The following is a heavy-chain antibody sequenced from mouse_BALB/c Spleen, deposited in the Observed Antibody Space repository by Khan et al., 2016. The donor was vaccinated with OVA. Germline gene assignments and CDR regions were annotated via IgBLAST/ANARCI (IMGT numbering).Heavy chain of an antibody. CDR2: INTYTGEP. D-gene: IGHD2-1*01. V-gene: IGHV9-3-1*01. CDR1: GYTFTNYG. CDR3: ARVGNYWYVDV. Sequence: QIQLVQSGPELKKPGETVKISCKASGYTFTNYGMTWVKQAPGKGLKWMGWINTYTGEPTYADDFKGRFAFSLATSATTASLQINNLKNEDTATYFCARVGNYWYVDVWGAGTTVTVSS. J-gene: IGHJ1*01.